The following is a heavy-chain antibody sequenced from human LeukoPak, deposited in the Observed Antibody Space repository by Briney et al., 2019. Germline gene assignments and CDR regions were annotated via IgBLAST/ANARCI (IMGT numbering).Heavy chain of an antibody. CDR1: AYTFTGYY. D-gene: IGHD1-26*01. V-gene: IGHV1-2*02. CDR2: INPNSGDT. Sequence: ASVKVSCTASAYTFTGYYMHWVRQAPGQGLEWMGWINPNSGDTNYAQKFQGRVSMTRDTSISTAYMDLSGLRSDDTALYYCARGLGWDSGTYLGAWGQGTLVTVSS. J-gene: IGHJ5*02. CDR3: ARGLGWDSGTYLGA.